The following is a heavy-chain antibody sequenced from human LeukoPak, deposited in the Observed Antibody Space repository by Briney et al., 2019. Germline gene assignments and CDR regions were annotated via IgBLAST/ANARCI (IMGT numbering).Heavy chain of an antibody. CDR3: ATLGSIVWGRKGTASSL. V-gene: IGHV3-53*04. J-gene: IGHJ4*02. D-gene: IGHD2-21*02. CDR1: GFTVSSNY. Sequence: GGSLRLFCAASGFTVSSNYISWVRQAPGKGLDVDSVIYRGGKTFYAAPVKGRFTISRHNSNSPLYLQMNRLRAEDTAVYYCATLGSIVWGRKGTASSLWGQGTLVTVSS. CDR2: IYRGGKT.